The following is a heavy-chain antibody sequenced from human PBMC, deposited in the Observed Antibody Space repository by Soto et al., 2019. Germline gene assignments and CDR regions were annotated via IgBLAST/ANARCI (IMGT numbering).Heavy chain of an antibody. D-gene: IGHD2-15*01. V-gene: IGHV5-51*01. CDR2: IYPSDSDI. Sequence: PGESLKISCKGSGYTFTSYWIGWVRQMPGEGLEWMGVIYPSDSDIGYSPSFQGKVTISADKSITTAYLQWSSLKAADTAMYYCVRSGTSSGRFSDYWGQGTLVTVSS. J-gene: IGHJ4*02. CDR3: VRSGTSSGRFSDY. CDR1: GYTFTSYW.